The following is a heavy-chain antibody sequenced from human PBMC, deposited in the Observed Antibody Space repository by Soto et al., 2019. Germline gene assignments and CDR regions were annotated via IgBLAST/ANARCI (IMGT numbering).Heavy chain of an antibody. V-gene: IGHV3-48*02. CDR1: GFTFSRYS. D-gene: IGHD6-19*01. J-gene: IGHJ4*02. Sequence: GGSLRLSCAASGFTFSRYSMNWVRQAPGKGLEWVSYISSDSGTIYYADSVKGRFTISRDNAKNSLYLQMDSLRDEDTAVYYCARAYSSGWYRSLDYFDYWGQGTLVTVSS. CDR2: ISSDSGTI. CDR3: ARAYSSGWYRSLDYFDY.